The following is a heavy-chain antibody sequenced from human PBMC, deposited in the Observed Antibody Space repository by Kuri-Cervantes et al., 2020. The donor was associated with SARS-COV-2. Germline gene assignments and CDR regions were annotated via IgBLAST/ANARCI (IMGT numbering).Heavy chain of an antibody. CDR2: IIPIFGTA. J-gene: IGHJ5*02. V-gene: IGHV1-69*13. Sequence: SVKVSCKAAGGSFSTYAISWVRQAPGQGLEWMGGIIPIFGTANYAQKFQGRVTITADESTSTAYMELSSLRSEDTAVYYCARDSGYSGKNNWFDPWGQGTLVTVSS. D-gene: IGHD5-12*01. CDR1: GGSFSTYA. CDR3: ARDSGYSGKNNWFDP.